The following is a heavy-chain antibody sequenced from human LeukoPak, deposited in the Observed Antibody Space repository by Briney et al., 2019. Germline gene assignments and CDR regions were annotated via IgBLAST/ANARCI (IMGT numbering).Heavy chain of an antibody. V-gene: IGHV1-46*01. CDR1: GYTLTELS. CDR3: ARAALTSVTAYYYYYYMDV. Sequence: ASVKVSCKVSGYTLTELSMHWVRQAPGQGPEWMGIINPSGGSTSYAQRFQGRVTMTRDTSTSTVYMELSSLRSEDTAVYYCARAALTSVTAYYYYYYMDVWGKGTTVTVSS. D-gene: IGHD4-11*01. CDR2: INPSGGST. J-gene: IGHJ6*03.